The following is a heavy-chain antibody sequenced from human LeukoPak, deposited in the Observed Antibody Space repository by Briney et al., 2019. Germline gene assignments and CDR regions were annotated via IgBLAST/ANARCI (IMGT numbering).Heavy chain of an antibody. D-gene: IGHD3-22*01. Sequence: ASVKVSCKASGDTFTSYYMHWVRQAPGQGLEWMGIINPSGGSTSYAQKFQGRVTMTRDTSTSTVYMELNSLRSEDTAVYYCARGTYYYDTSGSIADAFDIWGQGTMVTVSS. CDR3: ARGTYYYDTSGSIADAFDI. CDR1: GDTFTSYY. CDR2: INPSGGST. V-gene: IGHV1-46*01. J-gene: IGHJ3*02.